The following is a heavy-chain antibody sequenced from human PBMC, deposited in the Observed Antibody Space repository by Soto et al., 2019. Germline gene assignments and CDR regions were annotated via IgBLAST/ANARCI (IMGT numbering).Heavy chain of an antibody. Sequence: ASVKVSCKCIGYSFTSHYMHWVRPDPGQGLEWMGTIHPGGVNIAYAKKFQGRVTMTKDTSTSTVYMELTSLTSEDTAVYYCARDQSWHDLLWCFDPWGHGTLVTVSS. V-gene: IGHV1-46*03. J-gene: IGHJ5*02. CDR3: ARDQSWHDLLWCFDP. CDR2: IHPGGVNI. CDR1: GYSFTSHY. D-gene: IGHD1-1*01.